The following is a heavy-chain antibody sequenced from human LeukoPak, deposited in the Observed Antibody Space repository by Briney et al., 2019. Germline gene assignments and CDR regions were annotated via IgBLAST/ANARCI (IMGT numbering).Heavy chain of an antibody. Sequence: PGGSLRLSCAASGFTVSSTHMVWVRQAPGKGLEWVSVTYTGGNSYYAGSVKGRFIISRDISKNTLYLQMNSLRAEDSALYYCARGGRGSAAVVAPRSFDIWGQGTMVTASS. J-gene: IGHJ3*02. CDR1: GFTVSSTH. D-gene: IGHD3-22*01. CDR3: ARGGRGSAAVVAPRSFDI. V-gene: IGHV3-53*01. CDR2: TYTGGNS.